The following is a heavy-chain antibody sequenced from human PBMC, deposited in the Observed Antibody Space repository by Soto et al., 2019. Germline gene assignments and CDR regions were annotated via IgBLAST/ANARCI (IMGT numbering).Heavy chain of an antibody. CDR1: GYAFTSYD. D-gene: IGHD7-27*01. V-gene: IGHV1-8*01. CDR3: ARGRSNWGSYYYGLDV. Sequence: QVQLVQSGAEVEKPGASVRVSCKASGYAFTSYDVNWVRQATGQGLEWMGWMNPDSGNTGYAQKFQGRVTMTRDRSTNTAYLELRTLGSEDTAVYYCARGRSNWGSYYYGLDVWGQGTTVIVSS. J-gene: IGHJ6*02. CDR2: MNPDSGNT.